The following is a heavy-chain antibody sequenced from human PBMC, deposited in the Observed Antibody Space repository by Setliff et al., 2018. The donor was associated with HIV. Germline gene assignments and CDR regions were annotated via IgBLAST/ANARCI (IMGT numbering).Heavy chain of an antibody. D-gene: IGHD3-22*01. CDR3: AREAPADSSGTSYYFDY. CDR1: GDSIRSGGYY. CDR2: IHYSGNT. V-gene: IGHV4-31*03. Sequence: SETLSLTCTVFGDSIRSGGYYWSWIRQHPGKGLEWIGYIHYSGNTYYNPSLKSRVSISVDTSKNQFSLKLNSVTAADTAVYYCAREAPADSSGTSYYFDYWGQGT. J-gene: IGHJ4*02.